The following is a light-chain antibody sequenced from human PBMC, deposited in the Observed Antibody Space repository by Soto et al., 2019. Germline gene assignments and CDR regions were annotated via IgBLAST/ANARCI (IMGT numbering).Light chain of an antibody. CDR3: QQYYNWPPQYT. V-gene: IGKV3-15*01. CDR1: QSVASN. J-gene: IGKJ2*01. CDR2: GAS. Sequence: EIVMTQSPASLSVSSGDGTTVSCRASQSVASNVAWYQQKPGQGPRLLIHGASTRAVGVPARFSGSGSGTDLTLIICSLQSEDFAVYYCQQYYNWPPQYTFGQGTKLQIK.